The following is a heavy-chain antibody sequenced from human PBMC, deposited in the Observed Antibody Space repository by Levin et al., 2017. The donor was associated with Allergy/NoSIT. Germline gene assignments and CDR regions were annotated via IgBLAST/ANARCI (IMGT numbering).Heavy chain of an antibody. V-gene: IGHV1-8*01. CDR3: ARSPNELEPADY. Sequence: GESLKISCKASGYTFTSYDINWVRQATGQGLEWMGWMNPNSGNTGYAQKFQGRVTMTRNTSISTAYMELSSLRSEDTAVYYCARSPNELEPADYWGQGTLVTVSS. CDR2: MNPNSGNT. CDR1: GYTFTSYD. J-gene: IGHJ4*02. D-gene: IGHD1-1*01.